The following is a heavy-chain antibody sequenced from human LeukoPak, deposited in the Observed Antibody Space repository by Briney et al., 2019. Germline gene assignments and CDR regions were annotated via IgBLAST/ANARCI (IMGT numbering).Heavy chain of an antibody. Sequence: GGSLRLSCAASGLTFSSYWVHWGRHAPGKGAVWVSPINSDGSSTSYADSVKGRFTISTDNAKNTLSLQMNSLRAEDTAVYYCARVGGSNAFDIWGQGTMVIVPS. D-gene: IGHD1-26*01. J-gene: IGHJ3*02. CDR1: GLTFSSYW. CDR3: ARVGGSNAFDI. V-gene: IGHV3-74*01. CDR2: INSDGSST.